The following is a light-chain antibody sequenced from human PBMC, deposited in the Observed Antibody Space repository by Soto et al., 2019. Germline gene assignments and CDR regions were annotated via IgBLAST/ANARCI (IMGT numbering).Light chain of an antibody. CDR3: QQYNSYWT. CDR2: KAS. V-gene: IGKV1-5*03. CDR1: QSISNL. J-gene: IGKJ1*01. Sequence: TQSPATLSLSPGERATLSCRASQSISNLLAWYQQKPGKAPKLLIYKASSLESGVPSRFSGSGSGTEFTLTISSLQPDDFATYYCQQYNSYWTFGQGTKVEIK.